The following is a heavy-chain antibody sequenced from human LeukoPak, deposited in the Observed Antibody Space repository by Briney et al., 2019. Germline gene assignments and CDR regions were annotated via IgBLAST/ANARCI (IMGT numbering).Heavy chain of an antibody. Sequence: SETLSLTCTVSGGSISSSSYYWGWIRQPPGKGLEWIGSIYYSGSTYYNPSLKSRVTISVDTSKNQFSLKLSSVTAADTAVYYCARDTSTTSGGNDAFDIWGQGTMVTVSS. CDR1: GGSISSSSYY. CDR2: IYYSGST. J-gene: IGHJ3*02. V-gene: IGHV4-39*02. D-gene: IGHD2-15*01. CDR3: ARDTSTTSGGNDAFDI.